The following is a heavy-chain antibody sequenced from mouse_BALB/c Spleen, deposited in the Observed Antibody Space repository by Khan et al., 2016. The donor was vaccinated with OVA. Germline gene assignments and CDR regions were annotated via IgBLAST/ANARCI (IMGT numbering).Heavy chain of an antibody. CDR3: AREEYDGTMDY. V-gene: IGHV9-3-1*01. D-gene: IGHD2-14*01. CDR1: GYTFTNYG. CDR2: INTYTGEP. Sequence: QIQLVQSGPELKKPGETVKISCKASGYTFTNYGMNWVKQAPGKGLKWMGWINTYTGEPTYADDFKGRFVFSLETSASTAYLQINNLKNEDTTKYYFAREEYDGTMDYWGQGTSVTVSS. J-gene: IGHJ4*01.